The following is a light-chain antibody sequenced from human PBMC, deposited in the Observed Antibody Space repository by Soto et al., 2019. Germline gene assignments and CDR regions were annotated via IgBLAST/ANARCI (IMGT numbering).Light chain of an antibody. J-gene: IGKJ4*01. V-gene: IGKV3-20*01. CDR1: QSVSSNY. Sequence: DIVLTQSPGTLSLSPGERATLSCRASQSVSSNYLAWYQHRPGQAPRLLIYGASSRATGIPDRFSGSGSGTDFTLTINRLEPEDFAVYHCQQYSSSPLTFGGGTKVDIK. CDR3: QQYSSSPLT. CDR2: GAS.